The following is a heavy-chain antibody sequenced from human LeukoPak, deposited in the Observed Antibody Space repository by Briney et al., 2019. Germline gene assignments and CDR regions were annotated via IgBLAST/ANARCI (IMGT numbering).Heavy chain of an antibody. CDR1: GYTFTSYY. Sequence: GASVKVSCKASGYTFTSYYMHWVRQAPGQGLEWVGIRNPSGGSTSYAQKFQARVTMTRDTSTSTVYMELRSLRSEDTAVYYCASGNYYYYCAMDVWGKGTTVTVSS. CDR3: ASGNYYYYCAMDV. V-gene: IGHV1-46*03. J-gene: IGHJ6*04. D-gene: IGHD3-10*01. CDR2: RNPSGGST.